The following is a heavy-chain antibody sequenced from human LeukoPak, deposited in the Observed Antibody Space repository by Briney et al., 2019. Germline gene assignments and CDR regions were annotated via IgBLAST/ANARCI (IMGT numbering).Heavy chain of an antibody. CDR3: ARVSGAYYGSGPAFDI. CDR2: INPSGGST. D-gene: IGHD3-10*01. J-gene: IGHJ3*02. V-gene: IGHV1-46*01. Sequence: ASVKVSCKASGYTFTGYYMHWVRQAPGQGLEWMGIINPSGGSTSYAQKFQGRVTMTRDTSTSTVYMELSSLRSEDTAVYYCARVSGAYYGSGPAFDIWGQGTMVTVSS. CDR1: GYTFTGYY.